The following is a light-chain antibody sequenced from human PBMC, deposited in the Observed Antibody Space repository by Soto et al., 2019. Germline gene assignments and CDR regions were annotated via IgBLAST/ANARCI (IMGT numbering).Light chain of an antibody. CDR3: QQYGSSLSWT. CDR1: QSVSSSS. CDR2: GAS. Sequence: EVVLTQCPGTLSLSPGERATLSCRASQSVSSSSLAWYQQKPGQAPRLLIYGASSRATGIPDRFSGSGSGTDFTLTISRLEPEDFAVYYCQQYGSSLSWTFGQGTKVDIK. J-gene: IGKJ1*01. V-gene: IGKV3-20*01.